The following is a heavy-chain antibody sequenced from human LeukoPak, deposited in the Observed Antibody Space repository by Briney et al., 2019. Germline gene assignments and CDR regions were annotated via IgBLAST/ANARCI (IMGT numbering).Heavy chain of an antibody. J-gene: IGHJ4*02. CDR2: ISGSGGGT. CDR1: GFTFSSYA. V-gene: IGHV3-23*01. D-gene: IGHD3-10*01. CDR3: ARDRVGAFDY. Sequence: PGGSLRLSCAASGFTFSSYAMSWVRQAPEKGLEWVSTISGSGGGTYYADSVKGRFTISRDNAKNTLYLQMNSLRGEDTAVYYCARDRVGAFDYWGQGTLVTVSS.